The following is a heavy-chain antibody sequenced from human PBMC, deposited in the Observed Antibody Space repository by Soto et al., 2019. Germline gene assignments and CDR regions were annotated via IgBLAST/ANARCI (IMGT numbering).Heavy chain of an antibody. D-gene: IGHD3-9*01. CDR2: IVVGSGNT. Sequence: SVKVSCKASGFTFTSSAVQWVRQARGQRLEWIGWIVVGSGNTNYAQKFQERVTITRDMSTSTAYMELSSLRSGDTAVYYCAADPDILTGLHYYYYYGMDVWGRGTTVTVSS. V-gene: IGHV1-58*01. J-gene: IGHJ6*02. CDR1: GFTFTSSA. CDR3: AADPDILTGLHYYYYYGMDV.